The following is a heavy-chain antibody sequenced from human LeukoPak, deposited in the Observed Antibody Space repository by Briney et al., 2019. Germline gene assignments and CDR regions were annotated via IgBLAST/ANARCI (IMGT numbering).Heavy chain of an antibody. CDR2: IYYGGST. CDR1: GGSISSYY. Sequence: PSETLSLTCTVSGGSISSYYWSWIRQPPGKGLEWIGYIYYGGSTNYNPSLKSRVTISLDTSKTQFSLKLSSVTAADTAVYYCARARSSGYPDYWGQGTLVTVSS. D-gene: IGHD3-22*01. J-gene: IGHJ4*02. CDR3: ARARSSGYPDY. V-gene: IGHV4-59*01.